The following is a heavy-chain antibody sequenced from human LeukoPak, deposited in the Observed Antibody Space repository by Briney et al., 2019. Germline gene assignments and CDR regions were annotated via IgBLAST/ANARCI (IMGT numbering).Heavy chain of an antibody. CDR2: ISAGNGNT. CDR3: ARVFPGDYTTGFDP. D-gene: IGHD4-17*01. V-gene: IGHV1-3*01. CDR1: GYTFTSYA. J-gene: IGHJ5*02. Sequence: ASVKVSCKASGYTFTSYAMHWVRQAPGQRLEWMGWISAGNGNTKYSQKFQGRVTITRDTSASTAYMELSSLRSEDTAVYYCARVFPGDYTTGFDPWGQGTLVTVSS.